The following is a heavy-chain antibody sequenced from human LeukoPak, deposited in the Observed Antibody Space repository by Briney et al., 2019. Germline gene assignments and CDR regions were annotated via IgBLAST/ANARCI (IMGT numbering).Heavy chain of an antibody. CDR2: IHYTGST. V-gene: IGHV4-59*01. CDR3: ARGGPNSSGYTVDAFDV. CDR1: GGSINSYY. Sequence: SETLSLTCTVSGGSINSYYWTWIRQPPGKGLEWIGYIHYTGSTNYHPSLTSRVSMSVDTSENQFSLKLTSVTAADTAVYYCARGGPNSSGYTVDAFDVWGLGTMITVSS. J-gene: IGHJ3*01. D-gene: IGHD3-22*01.